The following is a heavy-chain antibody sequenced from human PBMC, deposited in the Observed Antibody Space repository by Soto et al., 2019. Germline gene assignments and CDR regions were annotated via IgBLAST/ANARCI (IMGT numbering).Heavy chain of an antibody. J-gene: IGHJ5*01. CDR3: ARVRQGCSANNCYFDP. CDR1: GGSVRAPDW. V-gene: IGHV4-4*02. Sequence: SETLSLTCTLSGGSVRAPDWWNWVRQSPDKGLEWIAEVHISGHSNYNPSLRSRVSVSIDSSKNQFYLNLNSVTAADTAIDYCARVRQGCSANNCYFDPWGQGTQVTVSS. CDR2: VHISGHS. D-gene: IGHD1-1*01.